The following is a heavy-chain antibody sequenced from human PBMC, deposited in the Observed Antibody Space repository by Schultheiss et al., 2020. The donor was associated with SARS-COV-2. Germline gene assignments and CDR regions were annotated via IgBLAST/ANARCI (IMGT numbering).Heavy chain of an antibody. J-gene: IGHJ6*02. Sequence: GGSLRLSCAASGFTFDDYAMHWVRQAPGKGLEWVSGISWNSGSIGYADSVKGRFTISRDNAKNSLYLQMNSLRAGDTAVYYCARVSEVGGMDVWGQGTTVTVSS. D-gene: IGHD2-15*01. CDR3: ARVSEVGGMDV. V-gene: IGHV3-9*01. CDR1: GFTFDDYA. CDR2: ISWNSGSI.